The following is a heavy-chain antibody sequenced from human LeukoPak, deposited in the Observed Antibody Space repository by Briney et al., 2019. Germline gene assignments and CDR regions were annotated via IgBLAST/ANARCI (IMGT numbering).Heavy chain of an antibody. CDR3: ARVVVRNWFDP. J-gene: IGHJ5*02. Sequence: SETLSLTCTVSGGSIGSYYWSWIRQPPGKGLEWIGYIYYSGSTNYNPSLKSRVTISVDTSKNQFSLKLSSVTAADTAVYYCARVVVRNWFDPWGQGTLVTVSS. V-gene: IGHV4-59*01. CDR2: IYYSGST. D-gene: IGHD6-6*01. CDR1: GGSIGSYY.